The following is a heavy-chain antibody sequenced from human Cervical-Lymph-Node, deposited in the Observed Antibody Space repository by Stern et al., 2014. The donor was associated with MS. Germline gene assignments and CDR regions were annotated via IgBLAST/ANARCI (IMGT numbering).Heavy chain of an antibody. CDR1: GFSFSRYA. CDR2: IWYDGSNP. Sequence: VQLVESGGGVVQPGRSLRLSCAASGFSFSRYAMHWVRQAPGKGLEWVAVIWYDGSNPSYADSVTGRFTISRDNFKNTLYLQMNSLRTEDTAVYYCASAYSSSHYYFDYWGQGTLVTVSS. V-gene: IGHV3-33*01. CDR3: ASAYSSSHYYFDY. J-gene: IGHJ4*02. D-gene: IGHD6-13*01.